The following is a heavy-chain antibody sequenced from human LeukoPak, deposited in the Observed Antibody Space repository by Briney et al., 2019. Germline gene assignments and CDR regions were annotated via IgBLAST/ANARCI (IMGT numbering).Heavy chain of an antibody. J-gene: IGHJ4*03. CDR2: IIPIFGTA. CDR1: GGTFSSYA. CDR3: ASRDGYNGFDY. D-gene: IGHD5-24*01. V-gene: IGHV1-69*05. Sequence: SVKVSCKASGGTFSSYAISWVRQAPGQGLEWMGGIIPIFGTANYAQKFQGGVAITTEESTSTAYMELSSLRSEDTAVYYCASRDGYNGFDYWGKGTTVTVSS.